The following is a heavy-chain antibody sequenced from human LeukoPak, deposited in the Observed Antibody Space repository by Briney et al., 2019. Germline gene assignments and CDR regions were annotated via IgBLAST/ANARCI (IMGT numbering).Heavy chain of an antibody. D-gene: IGHD1-14*01. Sequence: GGSLRLSCVASGFTFSSFAMSWVRQAPGKGLEWVSGISGTGGSTYSADSVKGRFTISRDNSKNTLYLQMNSLRAEDTAVYYCAKCPSHRVSLRVLPYYYFDYWGQGTLVTVSS. V-gene: IGHV3-23*01. CDR2: ISGTGGST. CDR1: GFTFSSFA. CDR3: AKCPSHRVSLRVLPYYYFDY. J-gene: IGHJ4*02.